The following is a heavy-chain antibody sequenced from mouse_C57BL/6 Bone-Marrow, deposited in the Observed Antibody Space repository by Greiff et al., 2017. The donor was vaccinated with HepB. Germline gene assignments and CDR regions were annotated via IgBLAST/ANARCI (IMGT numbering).Heavy chain of an antibody. Sequence: QVQLQQSGAELVKPGASVKLSCKASGYTFTSYWMHWVKQRPGQGLEWIGMIHPNSGSTNYNEKFKSKATLTVDKSSSTAYMQLSSLTSEDSAVYYCARFHYYGSSLYWYFDVWGTGTTVTVSS. CDR2: IHPNSGST. CDR3: ARFHYYGSSLYWYFDV. V-gene: IGHV1-64*01. J-gene: IGHJ1*03. CDR1: GYTFTSYW. D-gene: IGHD1-1*01.